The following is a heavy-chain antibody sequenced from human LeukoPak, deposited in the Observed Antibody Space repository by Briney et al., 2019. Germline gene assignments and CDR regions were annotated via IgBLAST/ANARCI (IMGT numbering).Heavy chain of an antibody. Sequence: PGGSLRLSCAASGFTFSDYYMSWIRRAPGKGLEWVSYISSSGSTIYYADSVKGRFTISRDNAKNSLYLQMNSLRAEDTAVYYCARDLFPYYYDSSGYYHWYFDLWGRGTLVTVSS. CDR1: GFTFSDYY. V-gene: IGHV3-11*04. CDR2: ISSSGSTI. D-gene: IGHD3-22*01. CDR3: ARDLFPYYYDSSGYYHWYFDL. J-gene: IGHJ2*01.